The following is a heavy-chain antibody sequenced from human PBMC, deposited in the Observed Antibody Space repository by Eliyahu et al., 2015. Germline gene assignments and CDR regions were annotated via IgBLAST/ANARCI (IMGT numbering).Heavy chain of an antibody. D-gene: IGHD5-12*01. CDR1: GGTFSXYT. CDR2: IIPILGIA. CDR3: ARSSGYSGYARTGGYYYMDV. V-gene: IGHV1-69*02. J-gene: IGHJ6*03. Sequence: QVQLVQSGAEVXKPGSSVKVSCKASGGTFSXYTISWVXQAPGQGPEWMGRIIPILGIANYAQKFQGRVTITADKSTSTAYMELSSLRSEDTAVYYCARSSGYSGYARTGGYYYMDVWGKGTTVTVSS.